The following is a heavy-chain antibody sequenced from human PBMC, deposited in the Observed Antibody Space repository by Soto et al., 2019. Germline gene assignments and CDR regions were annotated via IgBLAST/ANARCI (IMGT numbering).Heavy chain of an antibody. CDR3: ALPGSGGGCSGGSCFNPFDY. J-gene: IGHJ4*02. D-gene: IGHD2-15*01. V-gene: IGHV4-34*01. CDR1: GGSFSGYY. Sequence: SETLSLTCAVYGGSFSGYYWSWIRQPPGKGLEWIGEINHSGSTNYNPSLKSRVTISVDTSKNQFSLKLSSVTAADTAVYYCALPGSGGGCSGGSCFNPFDYWGQGTLVTVSS. CDR2: INHSGST.